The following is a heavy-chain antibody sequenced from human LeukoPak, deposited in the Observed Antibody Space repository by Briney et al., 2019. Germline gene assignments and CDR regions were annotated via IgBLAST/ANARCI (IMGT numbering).Heavy chain of an antibody. D-gene: IGHD4-17*01. CDR1: GFTFSSYA. Sequence: GGSLRFSCAASGFTFSSYAMSWVRQAPGKGLEWVSAISGSGGSTYYADSVKGRFTISRDNSKNTLYLQMNSLRAEDTAVYYCAKARFYGDYGGDAYWGQGTLVTVSS. V-gene: IGHV3-23*01. CDR3: AKARFYGDYGGDAY. CDR2: ISGSGGST. J-gene: IGHJ4*02.